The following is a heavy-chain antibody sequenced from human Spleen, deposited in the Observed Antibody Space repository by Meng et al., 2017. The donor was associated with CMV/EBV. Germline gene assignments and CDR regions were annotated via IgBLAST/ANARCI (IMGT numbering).Heavy chain of an antibody. V-gene: IGHV3-11*04. CDR3: ARVSIHSTYSDF. Sequence: SCAAAGFTCSDYPMSWVRQAPGQGLEWVSTISSGSSSVYYADSVEGRFTVSRDNAKNSLYLQMNSLRGEDTAVYYCARVSIHSTYSDFWGQGTLVTVSS. CDR2: ISSGSSSV. D-gene: IGHD5-18*01. CDR1: GFTCSDYP. J-gene: IGHJ4*02.